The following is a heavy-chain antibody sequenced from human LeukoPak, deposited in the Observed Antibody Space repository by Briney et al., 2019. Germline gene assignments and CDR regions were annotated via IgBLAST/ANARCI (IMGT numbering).Heavy chain of an antibody. CDR3: ARGQLSFNFDY. CDR1: GGSISSYY. CDR2: IYYSGST. Sequence: PSETLSLTCTVSGGSISSYYWSWIRQPPGKGLEWIGYIYYSGSTNYNPSLKSRVTISVDTSKNQFSLKLSSVTAADTAVYYCARGQLSFNFDYWGQGTLVTVSS. V-gene: IGHV4-59*01. D-gene: IGHD5-18*01. J-gene: IGHJ4*02.